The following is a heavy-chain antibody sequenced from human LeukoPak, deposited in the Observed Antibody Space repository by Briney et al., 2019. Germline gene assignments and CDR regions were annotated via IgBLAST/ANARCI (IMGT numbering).Heavy chain of an antibody. D-gene: IGHD4-11*01. CDR2: IYYGGGT. CDR1: GGSISSDY. J-gene: IGHJ6*02. Sequence: PSETLSLTCTVSGGSISSDYWSWIRQFPGKGLEWVGYIYYGGGTDYNPSLRSRVTISMDTSKNQFSLKLSSVTAADTAVYYCARVTTTYYYYYGMDVWGQGTTVTVSS. V-gene: IGHV4-59*01. CDR3: ARVTTTYYYYYGMDV.